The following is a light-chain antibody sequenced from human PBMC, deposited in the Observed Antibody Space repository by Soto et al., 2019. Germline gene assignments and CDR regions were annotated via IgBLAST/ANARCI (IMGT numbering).Light chain of an antibody. CDR1: SSDVGGYNY. CDR2: GVS. V-gene: IGLV2-14*01. CDR3: RSYTSSSTLCV. J-gene: IGLJ1*01. Sequence: QSVLTQPASVSGSPGQSITISCTGTSSDVGGYNYVSWYQQHPGKAPKLMIYGVSNRPSGVSNRFSGSKSGNTASLTISGLQAEDEADYYCRSYTSSSTLCVFGTGPKVTIL.